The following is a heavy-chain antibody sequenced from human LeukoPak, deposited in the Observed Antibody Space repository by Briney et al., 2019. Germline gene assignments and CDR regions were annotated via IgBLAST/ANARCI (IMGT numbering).Heavy chain of an antibody. J-gene: IGHJ4*02. CDR3: VMSSSPYYFDY. CDR2: IYYSGST. CDR1: GGSISSYY. D-gene: IGHD2-2*01. Sequence: PSETLSLTCTVSGGSISSYYWSWIRQPPGKGLEWIGYIYYSGSTNYNPSLKSRVTISVDTSKNQFSLKLSSVTAADTAVYYCVMSSSPYYFDYWGQGTLVTVSS. V-gene: IGHV4-59*01.